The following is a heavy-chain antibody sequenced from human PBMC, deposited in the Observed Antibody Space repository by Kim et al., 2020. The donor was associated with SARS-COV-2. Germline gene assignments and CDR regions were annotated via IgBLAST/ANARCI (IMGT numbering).Heavy chain of an antibody. Sequence: SETLSLTCPVSGGSFSAYYLTWTRQPPGTGLARIGEISYSGNTNSIPSLKSRFPISVDSSKNQFSLRLCSVTAAYTAVYYFATNPNDIRLGLDNCRQGT. CDR1: GGSFSAYY. CDR3: ATNPNDIRLGLDN. J-gene: IGHJ4*02. D-gene: IGHD3-16*01. CDR2: ISYSGNT. V-gene: IGHV4-34*01.